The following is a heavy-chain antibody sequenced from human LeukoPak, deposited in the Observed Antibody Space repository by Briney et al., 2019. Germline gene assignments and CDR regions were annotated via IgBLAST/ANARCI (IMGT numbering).Heavy chain of an antibody. CDR3: ARQTYSSGWYSDY. CDR2: ISGSGGST. Sequence: GGSLRLSCAASGFTFSSYAMSWVRQAPGKGLEWVSAISGSGGSTYYADSVKGRFTISRDNSKNMLYLQMNSLRAEDTAVYYCARQTYSSGWYSDYWGQGTLVTVSS. V-gene: IGHV3-23*01. D-gene: IGHD6-19*01. J-gene: IGHJ4*02. CDR1: GFTFSSYA.